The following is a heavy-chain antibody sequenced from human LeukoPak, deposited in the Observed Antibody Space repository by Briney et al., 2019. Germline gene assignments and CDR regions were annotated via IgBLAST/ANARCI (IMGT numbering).Heavy chain of an antibody. V-gene: IGHV4-39*07. CDR1: GGSISSSSYY. J-gene: IGHJ4*02. CDR2: IYYSGST. CDR3: ARGKYIDSGSYNVFDS. Sequence: SETLSLTCTVSGGSISSSSYYWGWIRQPPGKGLEWIGSIYYSGSTYYSPSLKSRVTISVGTSENQVSLKLSSVTAADTAVYYCARGKYIDSGSYNVFDSWGQGILVTVSS. D-gene: IGHD3-10*01.